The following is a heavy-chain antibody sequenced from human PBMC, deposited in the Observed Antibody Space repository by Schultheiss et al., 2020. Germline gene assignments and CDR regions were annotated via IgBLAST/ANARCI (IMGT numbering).Heavy chain of an antibody. CDR3: AKDLVSGDGYIDFDY. J-gene: IGHJ4*02. V-gene: IGHV3-23*01. CDR1: GLTFSSYA. Sequence: GGSLRLSCAASGLTFSSYAMSWVRQAPGKGLEWVSGISWNSGSIGYADSVKGRFTISRDNSKNTLYLQMNSLRAEDTAVYYCAKDLVSGDGYIDFDYWGQGTLVTVSS. D-gene: IGHD5-24*01. CDR2: ISWNSGSI.